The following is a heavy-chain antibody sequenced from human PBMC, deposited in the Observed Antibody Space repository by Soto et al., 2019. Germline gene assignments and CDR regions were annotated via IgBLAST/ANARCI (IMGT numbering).Heavy chain of an antibody. CDR2: IYYSGST. J-gene: IGHJ4*02. CDR3: ARGAITMVRGVDYFDY. D-gene: IGHD3-10*01. Sequence: QVQLQESGPGLVKPSQTLSLTCTVSGDSISSGGYYWNWIRQHPGKGLEWIGYIYYSGSTYYNPSLKSRLTISVGTSKSHFSLNLSSVTAADTAVDYCARGAITMVRGVDYFDYWGQGTLVTDSS. CDR1: GDSISSGGYY. V-gene: IGHV4-31*03.